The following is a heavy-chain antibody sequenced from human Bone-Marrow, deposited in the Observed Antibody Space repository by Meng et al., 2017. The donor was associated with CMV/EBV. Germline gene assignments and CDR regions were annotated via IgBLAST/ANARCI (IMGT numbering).Heavy chain of an antibody. CDR2: MYYSGST. Sequence: GSLRLSCTVSGGSISSKAHHWGWIRQSPGKGLEWIGSMYYSGSTYYNPSLRSRVVISVDTSKNQFSLKLSSVTAADTAVYYCFITGTILDYWGQGTLVTVSS. CDR1: GGSISSKAHH. V-gene: IGHV4-39*07. D-gene: IGHD1-7*01. CDR3: FITGTILDY. J-gene: IGHJ4*02.